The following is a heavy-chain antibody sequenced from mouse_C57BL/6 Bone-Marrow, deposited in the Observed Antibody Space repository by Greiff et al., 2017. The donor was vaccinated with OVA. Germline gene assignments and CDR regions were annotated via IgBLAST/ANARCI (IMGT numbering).Heavy chain of an antibody. V-gene: IGHV5-17*01. CDR3: ATYDYDGAY. Sequence: EVQLVESGGGLVKPGGSLKLSCAASGFTFSDYGMHWVRQAPEKGLEWVAYISSGSSIIYYADTVKGRFTISRDNAKNTLFLQMTSLRSEDTAMYYCATYDYDGAYWGQGTLVTVSA. CDR1: GFTFSDYG. J-gene: IGHJ3*01. D-gene: IGHD2-4*01. CDR2: ISSGSSII.